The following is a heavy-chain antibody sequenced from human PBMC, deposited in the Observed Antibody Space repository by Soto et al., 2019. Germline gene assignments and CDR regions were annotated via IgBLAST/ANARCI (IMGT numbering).Heavy chain of an antibody. J-gene: IGHJ4*02. CDR3: AIRMYSTRWYYLDY. D-gene: IGHD6-13*01. Sequence: EMQLLESGGGLVQAGVSLRLSCAASGFTVSSYALNWVRQAPGKGLEWVSGISASTYYADSVKGRFTISRDTSKNTLYLQMNSLRAEDTVIYFCAIRMYSTRWYYLDYWGQGTLVTVSS. CDR1: GFTVSSYA. V-gene: IGHV3-23*01. CDR2: ISAST.